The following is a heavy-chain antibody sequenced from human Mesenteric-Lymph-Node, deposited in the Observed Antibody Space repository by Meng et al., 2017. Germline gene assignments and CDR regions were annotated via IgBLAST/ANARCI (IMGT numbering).Heavy chain of an antibody. CDR2: IYYSGST. D-gene: IGHD3-10*01. V-gene: IGHV4-59*12. J-gene: IGHJ4*02. CDR1: GGSISSYY. CDR3: VRGHDRINLWLPVF. Sequence: SETLSLTCTVSGGSISSYYWSWIRQPPGKGLEWIGYIYYSGSTNYNPSLKSRVTISVDTSKNQFSLKLSSVTAADTAVYYCVRGHDRINLWLPVFWGQGTLVTVSS.